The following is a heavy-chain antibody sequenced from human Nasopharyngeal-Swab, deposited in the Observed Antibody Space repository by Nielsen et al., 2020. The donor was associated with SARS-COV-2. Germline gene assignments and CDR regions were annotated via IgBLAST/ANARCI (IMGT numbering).Heavy chain of an antibody. Sequence: WIRQPPGKGLEWIGYIYYSGSTYYNPSLKSRVTISVDTSKNQFSLKLSSVTAADTAVYYCARAAITMIVVVSAFDIWGQGTMVTDSS. CDR3: ARAAITMIVVVSAFDI. V-gene: IGHV4-31*02. J-gene: IGHJ3*02. D-gene: IGHD3-22*01. CDR2: IYYSGST.